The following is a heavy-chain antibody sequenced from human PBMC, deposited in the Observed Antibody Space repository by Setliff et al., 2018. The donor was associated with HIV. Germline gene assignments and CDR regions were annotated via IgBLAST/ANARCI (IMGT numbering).Heavy chain of an antibody. V-gene: IGHV3-48*04. CDR1: SGFAFSDNP. CDR3: ARGDGSDSGIYFDS. D-gene: IGHD4-17*01. Sequence: GGSLRLSCVASSGFAFSDNPMNWVRQAPGKGLEWISHIRGKSDIIKYAESVKGRFTISRDNGKNSLYLQMNSLRAEDTAVYYCARGDGSDSGIYFDSWGQGTLVTVSS. J-gene: IGHJ4*02. CDR2: IRGKSDII.